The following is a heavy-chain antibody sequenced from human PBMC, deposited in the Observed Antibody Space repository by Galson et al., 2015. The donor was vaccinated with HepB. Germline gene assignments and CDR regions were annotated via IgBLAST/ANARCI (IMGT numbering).Heavy chain of an antibody. CDR3: ARVKGHSSSWYWWFDP. CDR2: INHSGST. J-gene: IGHJ5*02. Sequence: ETLSLTCAVYGGSFSGYYWSWIRQPPGKGLEWIGEINHSGSTNYNPSLKSRVTISVDTSKNQFSLKLSSVTAADTAVYYCARVKGHSSSWYWWFDPWGQGTLVTVSS. V-gene: IGHV4-34*01. CDR1: GGSFSGYY. D-gene: IGHD6-13*01.